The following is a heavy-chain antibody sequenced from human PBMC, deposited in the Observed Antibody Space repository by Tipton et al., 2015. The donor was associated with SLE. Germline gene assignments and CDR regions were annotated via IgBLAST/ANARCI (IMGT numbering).Heavy chain of an antibody. CDR3: ARTNLQGSLVDWYFDL. Sequence: TLSLTCTVSGGSISSHYWAWIRQPPGKGLEWIGYIYYTGSTNYNPSLRNRVTMSLDTSKNQFSLKLSSVTAADTAVYYCARTNLQGSLVDWYFDLWGRGTLVTVSS. CDR1: GGSISSHY. V-gene: IGHV4-59*11. CDR2: IYYTGST. D-gene: IGHD5-24*01. J-gene: IGHJ2*01.